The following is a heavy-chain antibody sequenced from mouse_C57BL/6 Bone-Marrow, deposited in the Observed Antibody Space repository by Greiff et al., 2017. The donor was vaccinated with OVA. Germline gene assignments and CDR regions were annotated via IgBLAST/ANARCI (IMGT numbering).Heavy chain of an antibody. CDR2: ISSGGSYT. J-gene: IGHJ4*01. V-gene: IGHV5-6*02. CDR1: GFTFSSYG. CDR3: ARRDYDAMDY. Sequence: EVKLQESGGDLVKPGGSLKLSCAASGFTFSSYGMSWVRQTPDKRLEWVATISSGGSYTYYPDSVKGRFTISRDNAKNTLYLQMSSLKSEDTAMYYCARRDYDAMDYWGQGTSVTVSS.